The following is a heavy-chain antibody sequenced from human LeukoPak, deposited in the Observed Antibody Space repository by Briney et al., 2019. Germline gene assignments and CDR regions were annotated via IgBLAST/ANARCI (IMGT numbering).Heavy chain of an antibody. CDR2: IYDSGST. V-gene: IGHV4-39*01. CDR1: GGSIRSSYYY. D-gene: IGHD5-18*01. J-gene: IGHJ6*02. CDR3: VSHPYSSYYYHMDV. Sequence: NPSETLSLTCTVSGGSIRSSYYYWGWIRQPPGKGLEWIGSIYDSGSTYYNPSLKSRVTISVDTSKNQFSLKLNSVTAADTAVYYCVSHPYSSYYYHMDVWGRGTTVTVSS.